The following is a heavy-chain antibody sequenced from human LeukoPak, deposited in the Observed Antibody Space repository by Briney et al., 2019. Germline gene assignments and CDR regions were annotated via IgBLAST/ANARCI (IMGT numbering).Heavy chain of an antibody. CDR1: GFSFRTYR. CDR2: INQDGSVK. J-gene: IGHJ6*04. V-gene: IGHV3-7*03. Sequence: GGSLRLSCEASGFSFRTYRMTWIRQAPGKGLECVSDINQDGSVKHYVDSVKGRFTISRDNAKNSLYLQMNSLRAEDTAVYYCARKAYGLDVWGKGTTVTGSS. CDR3: ARKAYGLDV.